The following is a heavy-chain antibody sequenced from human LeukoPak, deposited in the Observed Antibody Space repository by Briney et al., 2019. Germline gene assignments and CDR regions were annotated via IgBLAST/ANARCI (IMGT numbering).Heavy chain of an antibody. Sequence: ASVKVSCMASGYTFTSYDINWVRQATGQGLEWMGWMNPDRGNTGYAQKFQGRVTMTRNTSISTAYMGLSSVRSEDTAVYYCARSRAIVRGVIAANWFDPWGQGTLVTVSS. J-gene: IGHJ5*02. D-gene: IGHD3-10*01. CDR3: ARSRAIVRGVIAANWFDP. V-gene: IGHV1-8*01. CDR2: MNPDRGNT. CDR1: GYTFTSYD.